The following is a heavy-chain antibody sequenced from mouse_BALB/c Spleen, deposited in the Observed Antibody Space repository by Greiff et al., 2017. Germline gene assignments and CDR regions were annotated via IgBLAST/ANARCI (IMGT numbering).Heavy chain of an antibody. V-gene: IGHV1-39*01. J-gene: IGHJ3*01. CDR2: IDPYYGGT. CDR3: AEANWDAAWFAY. D-gene: IGHD4-1*01. CDR1: GYSFTGYN. Sequence: VQLKESGPELEKPGASVKISCKASGYSFTGYNMNWVKQSNGKSLEWIGNIDPYYGGTSYNQKFKGKATLTVDKSSSTAYMQLKSLTSEDSAVYYCAEANWDAAWFAYWGQGTLVTVSA.